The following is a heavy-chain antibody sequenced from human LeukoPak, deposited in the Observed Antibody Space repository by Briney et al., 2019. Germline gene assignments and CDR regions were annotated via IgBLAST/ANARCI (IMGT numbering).Heavy chain of an antibody. D-gene: IGHD5-24*01. Sequence: GGSLRLSCAVSRFTFSSYWMSWVRQAPGKGLEWVANINQDGNKKYYVDSVKGRFTISRDNAKNSLYLQMNSLRAEDTAVYYCAREKRTFDYWGQGILVTVSS. V-gene: IGHV3-7*01. CDR3: AREKRTFDY. CDR1: RFTFSSYW. CDR2: INQDGNKK. J-gene: IGHJ4*02.